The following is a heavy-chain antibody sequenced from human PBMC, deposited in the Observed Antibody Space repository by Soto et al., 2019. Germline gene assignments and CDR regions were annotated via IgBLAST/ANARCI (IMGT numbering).Heavy chain of an antibody. CDR2: IIPILGIA. J-gene: IGHJ4*02. Sequence: QVQLVQSGAEVKKPGSSVKVSCKASGGTFSSYTISWVRQAPGQGLEWMGRIIPILGIANYAQKFQGRVTITADNTTGTAYMELSSRRSEDTAVYYCAERGYSYGYWLDYWGQGTLVTVSS. CDR1: GGTFSSYT. D-gene: IGHD5-18*01. CDR3: AERGYSYGYWLDY. V-gene: IGHV1-69*02.